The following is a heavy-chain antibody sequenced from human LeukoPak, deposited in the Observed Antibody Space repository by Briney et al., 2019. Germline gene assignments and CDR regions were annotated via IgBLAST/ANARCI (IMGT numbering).Heavy chain of an antibody. D-gene: IGHD1-7*01. CDR1: GFTFSRYN. CDR2: ISSGSSYI. V-gene: IGHV3-21*01. J-gene: IGHJ4*02. Sequence: GGSLRLSCAASGFTFSRYNMNWVRQAPGKGLEWVSSISSGSSYIYYADSVKGRFTISRDNAKNSLYLQMNSLRAEDTAVYYCARYDSDTGTTDYWGQGTLVTVSS. CDR3: ARYDSDTGTTDY.